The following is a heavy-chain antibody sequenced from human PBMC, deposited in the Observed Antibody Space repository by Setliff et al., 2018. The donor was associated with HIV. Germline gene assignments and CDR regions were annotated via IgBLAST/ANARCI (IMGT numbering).Heavy chain of an antibody. D-gene: IGHD3-16*01. Sequence: TLSLTCTVSGGSISSGDYYWSWFRQHPGKGLEWIGYMYYSGSTYYNPSPKSRVTITVDRSKNQFSLKLSSVTAADTAVYYCARVGVYFDVNDYRYYYDFWGQGTLVTVSS. V-gene: IGHV4-31*03. CDR1: GGSISSGDYY. CDR2: MYYSGST. J-gene: IGHJ4*02. CDR3: ARVGVYFDVNDYRYYYDF.